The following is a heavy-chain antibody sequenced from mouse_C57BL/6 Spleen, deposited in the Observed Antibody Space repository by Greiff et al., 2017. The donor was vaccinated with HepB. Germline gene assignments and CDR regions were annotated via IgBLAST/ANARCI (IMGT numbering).Heavy chain of an antibody. V-gene: IGHV1-82*01. CDR1: GYASSSSW. J-gene: IGHJ1*03. D-gene: IGHD1-1*01. Sequence: VQLQQSGPELVKPGASVKISCKASGYASSSSWMNWVKQRPGKGLEWIGRIYPGDGDTNYNGKFKGKATLTADKSSSTAYMQLSSLTSEDSAVYFCANYGSSYDWYFDVWGTGTTVTVSS. CDR3: ANYGSSYDWYFDV. CDR2: IYPGDGDT.